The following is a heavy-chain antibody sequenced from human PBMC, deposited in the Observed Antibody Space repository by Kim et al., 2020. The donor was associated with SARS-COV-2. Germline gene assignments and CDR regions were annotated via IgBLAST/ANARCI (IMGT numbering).Heavy chain of an antibody. CDR1: GGTFSSYA. V-gene: IGHV1-69*04. J-gene: IGHJ6*03. CDR3: ASWAPGGDYSNYYYYMDV. CDR2: IIPILGIA. Sequence: SVKVSCKASGGTFSSYAISWVRQAPGQGLEWMGRIIPILGIANYAQKFQGRVTITADKSTSTAYMELSSLRSEDTAVYYCASWAPGGDYSNYYYYMDVWGKGTTVTVSS. D-gene: IGHD4-4*01.